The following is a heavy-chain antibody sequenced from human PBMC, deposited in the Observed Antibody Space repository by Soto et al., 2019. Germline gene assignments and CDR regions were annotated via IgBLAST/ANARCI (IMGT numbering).Heavy chain of an antibody. CDR3: ARLQPSAAGMTEPWYWYFDL. V-gene: IGHV4-59*08. Sequence: SETLSLTCTVSGGSISSYYWSWIRQPPGKGLEWIGYIYYSGSTNYNPSLKSRVTISVDTSKNRFSLKLSSVTAADTAVYYCARLQPSAAGMTEPWYWYFDLWGRGTLVTVSS. J-gene: IGHJ2*01. CDR1: GGSISSYY. CDR2: IYYSGST. D-gene: IGHD6-13*01.